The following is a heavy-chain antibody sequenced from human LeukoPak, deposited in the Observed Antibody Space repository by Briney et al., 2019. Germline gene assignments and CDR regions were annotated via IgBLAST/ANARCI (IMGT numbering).Heavy chain of an antibody. CDR1: GFTFSDSA. J-gene: IGHJ5*02. D-gene: IGHD3-16*01. Sequence: GGSLRLSCAASGFTFSDSAIHWVRQASGKGLEWVGRIRGKGFSDPPAYAASVKDRFTISRDDSETTAYLQMNSLKAEDTAVYYCTVPQSGGNWFDPWGPGTQVTVSS. CDR2: IRGKGFSDPP. CDR3: TVPQSGGNWFDP. V-gene: IGHV3-73*01.